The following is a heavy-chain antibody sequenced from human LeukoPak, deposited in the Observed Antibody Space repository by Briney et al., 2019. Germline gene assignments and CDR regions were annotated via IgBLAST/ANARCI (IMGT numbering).Heavy chain of an antibody. D-gene: IGHD2-2*01. CDR2: FDPEDGET. Sequence: ASVKVSCKVSGYTLTELSMHWVRQAPGKGLEWMGGFDPEDGETIYAQKFQGRVTMTEDTSTDTAYMELSSLRSEDTAVYYCATDLYCSSTSCYGGYYHYGMDVWGKGTTVTVSS. CDR3: ATDLYCSSTSCYGGYYHYGMDV. V-gene: IGHV1-24*01. J-gene: IGHJ6*04. CDR1: GYTLTELS.